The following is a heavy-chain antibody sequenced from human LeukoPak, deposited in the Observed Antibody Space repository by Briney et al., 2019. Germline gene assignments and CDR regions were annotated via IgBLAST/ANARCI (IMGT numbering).Heavy chain of an antibody. CDR2: IYSNGDT. Sequence: PSQTLSLTCTVSGVYITNGLYFWNWIRQPAGKELEWIGRIYSNGDTNYNPSLKSRVTISQDRTRNQFSLKLSSVTAADTAVYYCARKFGRGTFDIWGQGTLVTVSS. CDR1: GVYITNGLYF. D-gene: IGHD3-16*01. CDR3: ARKFGRGTFDI. V-gene: IGHV4-61*02. J-gene: IGHJ3*02.